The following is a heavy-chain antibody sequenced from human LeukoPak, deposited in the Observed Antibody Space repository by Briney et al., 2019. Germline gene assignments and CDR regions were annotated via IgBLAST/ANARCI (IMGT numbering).Heavy chain of an antibody. CDR1: GGSISSSNW. CDR3: ARGQWLDFYYMDV. CDR2: IYHSGIT. Sequence: PSETLSLTCAVSGGSISSSNWWNWVRPPPGKGLEWIGEIYHSGITNYNPSLKSRVTISVEKSKNKLSLKVSSVTAADTAVYYCARGQWLDFYYMDVWGKGTTVTVSS. J-gene: IGHJ6*03. V-gene: IGHV4-4*02. D-gene: IGHD6-19*01.